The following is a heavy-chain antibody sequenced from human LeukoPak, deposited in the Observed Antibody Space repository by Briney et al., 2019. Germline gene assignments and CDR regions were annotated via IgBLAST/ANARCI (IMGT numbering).Heavy chain of an antibody. Sequence: GGSLRLSCAASGFTFSIYEMNWVRQAPGKGLEWVAVFWAHGRSQYYADSVKGRFSISRDISRSTVHLQMNSLRAEDTAIYYCARDDDTSSHYSLFEYWGQGTRVTVSS. D-gene: IGHD3-22*01. CDR2: FWAHGRSQ. CDR3: ARDDDTSSHYSLFEY. V-gene: IGHV3-33*08. CDR1: GFTFSIYE. J-gene: IGHJ4*02.